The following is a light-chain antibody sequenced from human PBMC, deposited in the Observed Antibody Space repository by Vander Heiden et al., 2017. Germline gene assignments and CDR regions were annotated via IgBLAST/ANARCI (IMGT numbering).Light chain of an antibody. V-gene: IGKV1-9*01. J-gene: IGKJ4*01. CDR2: AAS. CDR3: QQLNTYPLS. CDR1: QDISKY. Sequence: DIQLTQSPSFLSASVGDRVTITCRASQDISKYLAWYQQKPGKAPELLIYAASILQSGVPSRLSGSGSGTEFTLTISSLQPEDFATYFCQQLNTYPLSFGGGTKVEI.